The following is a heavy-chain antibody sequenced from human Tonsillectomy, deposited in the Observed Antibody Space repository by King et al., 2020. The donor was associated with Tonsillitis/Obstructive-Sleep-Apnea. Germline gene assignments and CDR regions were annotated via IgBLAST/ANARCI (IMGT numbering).Heavy chain of an antibody. D-gene: IGHD5-18*01. CDR3: ARDTDTDMVIGWFDP. CDR2: IIPILGIA. Sequence: QLVQSGAEVKKPGSSVKVSCKASGGTFSSYAISWVRQAPGQGLEWMGGIIPILGIANYAQKFQGRVTITADKSTSTAYMELSSLRSEETAVYYCARDTDTDMVIGWFDPWGQGTLVTVSS. V-gene: IGHV1-69*10. CDR1: GGTFSSYA. J-gene: IGHJ5*02.